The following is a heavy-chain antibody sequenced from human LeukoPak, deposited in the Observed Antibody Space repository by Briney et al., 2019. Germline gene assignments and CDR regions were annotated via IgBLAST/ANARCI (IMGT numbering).Heavy chain of an antibody. V-gene: IGHV4-39*01. Sequence: SETLSLTCTVSGGSISRSSYYWGWIRQPPGKGLEWIGSIYYSGTTYYSSSLKSRVTISVDTSKNQFSLKLSSVTAADTAVYYCARSGDGYNSPMDYWGQGTLVTVSS. D-gene: IGHD5-24*01. CDR3: ARSGDGYNSPMDY. J-gene: IGHJ4*02. CDR2: IYYSGTT. CDR1: GGSISRSSYY.